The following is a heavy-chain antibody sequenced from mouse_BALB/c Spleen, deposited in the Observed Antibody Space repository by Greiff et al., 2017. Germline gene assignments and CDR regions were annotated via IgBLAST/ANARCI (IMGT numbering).Heavy chain of an antibody. CDR2: INPYYGST. CDR3: ARDYYDYAMDY. Sequence: VQLQQTGPELVKPGASVKISCKASGYSFTDYIMLWVKQSHGKSLEWIGNINPYYGSTSYNLKFKGKATLTVDKSSSTAYMQLNSLTSEDSAVYYCARDYYDYAMDYWGQGTSVTVSS. J-gene: IGHJ4*01. CDR1: GYSFTDYI. D-gene: IGHD2-4*01. V-gene: IGHV1-39*01.